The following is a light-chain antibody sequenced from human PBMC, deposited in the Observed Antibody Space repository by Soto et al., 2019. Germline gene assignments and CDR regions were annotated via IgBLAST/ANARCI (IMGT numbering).Light chain of an antibody. CDR3: QQYGSSPPYT. CDR1: QSVSSSY. J-gene: IGKJ2*01. CDR2: GAS. V-gene: IGKV3-20*01. Sequence: IVLTQSAGILTLSPGERATLSCRASQSVSSSYLAWYQQKPGQAPRLLIYGASNRATGIPGRFSASGSKTNFTLTISRLEPEDFAVYYCQQYGSSPPYTFGQGTKLEIK.